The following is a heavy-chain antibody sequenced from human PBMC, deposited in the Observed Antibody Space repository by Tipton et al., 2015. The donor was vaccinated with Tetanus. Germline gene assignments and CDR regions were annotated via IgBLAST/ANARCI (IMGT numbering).Heavy chain of an antibody. Sequence: TLSLTCTVSGGSISSYYWSWIRQPPGKGLEWIGYIYYSGSTNYNPSLKSRVTISVDTSKNQFSLKLSSVTAADTAVYYCAREQWLYPYYCCGMDVWGQGTSVTVSS. J-gene: IGHJ6*02. CDR3: AREQWLYPYYCCGMDV. V-gene: IGHV4-59*01. CDR2: IYYSGST. CDR1: GGSISSYY. D-gene: IGHD6-19*01.